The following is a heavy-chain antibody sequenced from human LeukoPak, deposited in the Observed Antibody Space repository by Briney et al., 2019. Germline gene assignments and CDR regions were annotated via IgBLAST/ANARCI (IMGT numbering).Heavy chain of an antibody. CDR3: ARASGSGSYYVDY. D-gene: IGHD3-10*01. CDR1: GGSISSYY. Sequence: SETPSLTCTVSGGSISSYYWSWIRQPPGKGLEWIGYIYYSGSTNYNPSLKSRVTISVDTSKNQFSLKLSSVTAADTAVYYCARASGSGSYYVDYWGQGTLVTVSS. CDR2: IYYSGST. V-gene: IGHV4-59*01. J-gene: IGHJ4*02.